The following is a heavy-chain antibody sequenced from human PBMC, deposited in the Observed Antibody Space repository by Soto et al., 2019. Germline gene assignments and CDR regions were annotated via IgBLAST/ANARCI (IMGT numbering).Heavy chain of an antibody. CDR3: ARSRSYYVEDFQK. D-gene: IGHD1-26*01. J-gene: IGHJ1*01. V-gene: IGHV4-31*03. Sequence: PSETLSLPCSVSGDSISTEGYYWSWIRQHPGKGLEWIGYIYYSGLTSYNPSLKSRVTISRATSKNQFYLKLSSVTAADTAVYYCARSRSYYVEDFQKWGQGTLVTVSS. CDR2: IYYSGLT. CDR1: GDSISTEGYY.